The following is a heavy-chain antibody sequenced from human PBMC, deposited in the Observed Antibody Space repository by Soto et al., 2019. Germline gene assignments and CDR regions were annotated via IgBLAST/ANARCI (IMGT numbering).Heavy chain of an antibody. V-gene: IGHV3-48*02. CDR2: IDSTSSSI. D-gene: IGHD3-10*01. J-gene: IGHJ4*02. Sequence: EVQLVESGGNLVHPGGSLRLSCAASGFTFSSYSMNWVRQAPGKGLEWVSYIDSTSSSIYYTDSVKGRFTIFRDNAKNSLYLQMNSLRDEDTAVYYCARQLWDYYSSKVDYWGQGTLVSVS. CDR3: ARQLWDYYSSKVDY. CDR1: GFTFSSYS.